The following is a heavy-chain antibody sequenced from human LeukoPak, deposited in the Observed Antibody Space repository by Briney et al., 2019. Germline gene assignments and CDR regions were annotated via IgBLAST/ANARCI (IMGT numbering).Heavy chain of an antibody. V-gene: IGHV1-2*02. CDR2: INGNTGDT. CDR1: GYTLTGHY. CDR3: AREYSSSLFDY. D-gene: IGHD6-13*01. Sequence: ASVRVSCKASGYTLTGHYVHWVRQAPGQWLEWMGWINGNTGDTNYAQRFQGRVTMIRETSISTMYMELSRLGSDETAVYCCAREYSSSLFDYWGQGTLVTVSS. J-gene: IGHJ4*02.